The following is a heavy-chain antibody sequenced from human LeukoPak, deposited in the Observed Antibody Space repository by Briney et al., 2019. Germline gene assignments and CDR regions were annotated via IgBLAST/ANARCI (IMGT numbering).Heavy chain of an antibody. D-gene: IGHD5/OR15-5a*01. CDR1: GFTFSDYY. CDR2: ISSGSDYT. Sequence: SGGSLRLSCAASGFTFSDYYMSWIRKAPGKGLEWVSYISSGSDYTNYADAVKGRFTISRDNAKNSLSLQMSSLRAEDTALYFCARSAGRLSPIDDWGQGTLVTVPS. CDR3: ARSAGRLSPIDD. V-gene: IGHV3-11*06. J-gene: IGHJ4*02.